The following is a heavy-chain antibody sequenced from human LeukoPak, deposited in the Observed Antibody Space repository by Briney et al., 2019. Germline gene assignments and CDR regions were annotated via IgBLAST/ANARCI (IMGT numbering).Heavy chain of an antibody. CDR1: GGTFSSYA. Sequence: ASVKVSCKASGGTFSSYAISWVRQAPGQGLEWMGWINPNSDVTNYEQKFQGRVTMARVTSISTAYMELSSLRSDDTAVYYCARGAHASGWYGDFDYWGQGTLVTVSS. J-gene: IGHJ4*02. CDR2: INPNSDVT. CDR3: ARGAHASGWYGDFDY. D-gene: IGHD6-19*01. V-gene: IGHV1-2*02.